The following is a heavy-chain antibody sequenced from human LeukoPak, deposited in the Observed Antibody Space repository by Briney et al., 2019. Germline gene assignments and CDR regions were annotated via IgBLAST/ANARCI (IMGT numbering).Heavy chain of an antibody. V-gene: IGHV4-59*01. CDR2: IYYSGST. Sequence: PGGSLRLSCAASGFTFSSYYWSWIRQPPGKGLEWIGYIYYSGSTNYNPSLKSRVTISVDTSKNQCSLKLSSVTAADTAVYYCASAGGDYSSSWHHDYYYYYYMDVWVKGTTVTVSS. J-gene: IGHJ6*03. CDR1: GFTFSSYY. CDR3: ASAGGDYSSSWHHDYYYYYYMDV. D-gene: IGHD6-13*01.